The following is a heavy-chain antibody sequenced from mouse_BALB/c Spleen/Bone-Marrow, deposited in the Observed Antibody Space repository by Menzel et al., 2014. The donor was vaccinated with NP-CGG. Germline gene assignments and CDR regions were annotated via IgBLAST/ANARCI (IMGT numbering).Heavy chain of an antibody. CDR2: ILPGSTST. J-gene: IGHJ4*01. CDR3: ARDGYSSLAMDY. V-gene: IGHV1-9*01. Sequence: VQLQQSGAELMKPGASVKISCKTTGYTFSGYWIEWVKQRPGHGLEWIGEILPGSTSTNYNEKFKDKATSTADTSSNTAYIQLSSLTSEDSAVYYCARDGYSSLAMDYWGQGTSVTVSA. CDR1: GYTFSGYW. D-gene: IGHD2-3*01.